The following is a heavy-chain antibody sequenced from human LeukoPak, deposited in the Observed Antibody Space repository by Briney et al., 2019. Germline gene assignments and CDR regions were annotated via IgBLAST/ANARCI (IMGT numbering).Heavy chain of an antibody. J-gene: IGHJ6*02. CDR2: INTPGTTT. Sequence: VGSLRLSCAASGFTFSSFEMNSVRQAPGKGLEWVAYINTPGTTTYSADSVKGRFTISRDNAKNSLYLQMNSLRAEDTAVYYCASSSSWYYYYYGMDVWGQGTTVTVSS. D-gene: IGHD6-13*01. CDR3: ASSSSWYYYYYGMDV. CDR1: GFTFSSFE. V-gene: IGHV3-48*03.